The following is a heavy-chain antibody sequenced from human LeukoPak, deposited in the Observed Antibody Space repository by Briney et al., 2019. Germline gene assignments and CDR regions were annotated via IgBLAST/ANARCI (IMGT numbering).Heavy chain of an antibody. CDR1: GFTFNEYA. J-gene: IGHJ4*02. D-gene: IGHD3-10*01. CDR2: ISWNSDSI. V-gene: IGHV3-9*01. Sequence: GGSLRLPCAASGFTFNEYAMHWVRQAPGKGLEWVSSISWNSDSIAYADSVRGRFTISRDNAKTSLYLQMNSLRPGDTALYYCTKDKGIINGFYYFDSWGQGTLVAVSS. CDR3: TKDKGIINGFYYFDS.